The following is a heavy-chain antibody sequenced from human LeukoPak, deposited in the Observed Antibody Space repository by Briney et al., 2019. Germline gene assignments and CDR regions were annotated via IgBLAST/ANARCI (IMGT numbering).Heavy chain of an antibody. V-gene: IGHV3-21*01. CDR2: ISSSSSYI. CDR1: GFTFSSYS. J-gene: IGHJ4*02. D-gene: IGHD6-13*01. Sequence: PGGSLRLSCAASGFTFSSYSMNWVRQAPGKGLEWVSSISSSSSYIYYADSVKGRFTMSRDNAKNSLYLQMNSLRAEDTAVYYCARDGEMGIDFDYWGQGTLVTVSS. CDR3: ARDGEMGIDFDY.